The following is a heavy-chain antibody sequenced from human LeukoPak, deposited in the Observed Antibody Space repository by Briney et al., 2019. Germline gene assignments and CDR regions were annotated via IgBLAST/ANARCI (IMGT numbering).Heavy chain of an antibody. J-gene: IGHJ4*02. CDR1: GGSFSAYY. Sequence: SETLSLTCAVYGGSFSAYYWSWIRQPPGKGLEWIGEINHSGSTNYNPSLKSRVNISVDTSKNQLSLKPSAVPAGDTAVYYCARVDTNGGTTFDCWLQPTLVTVPS. D-gene: IGHD2/OR15-2a*01. CDR3: ARVDTNGGTTFDC. CDR2: INHSGST. V-gene: IGHV4-34*01.